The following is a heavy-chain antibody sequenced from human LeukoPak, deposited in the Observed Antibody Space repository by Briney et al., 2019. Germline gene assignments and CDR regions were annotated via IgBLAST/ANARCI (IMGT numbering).Heavy chain of an antibody. CDR3: ARDACNSPGCSIAGLDP. CDR2: IHPNSGGT. D-gene: IGHD2-2*01. V-gene: IGHV1-2*02. CDR1: GYIITGYY. J-gene: IGHJ5*02. Sequence: ASVKVSCKASGYIITGYYMHWVRQAPGQGLEWMGWIHPNSGGTNYAQKFQGRVTMTRDTSISTAYMELSRLRSDDTAVYYCARDACNSPGCSIAGLDPWGQGTRVTVSS.